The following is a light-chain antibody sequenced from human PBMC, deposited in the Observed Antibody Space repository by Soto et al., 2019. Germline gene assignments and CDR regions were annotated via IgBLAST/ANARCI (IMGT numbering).Light chain of an antibody. J-gene: IGLJ2*01. CDR1: SAYSSYA. Sequence: QLVLTQSPSASASLGASVKLTCTLNSAYSSYAIAWHQQQPQKGPRFLMKLNSDGSHTKGDGIPDRFSGSRSGAERYLTISSLQSEDEADYYCQTWGTGVVFGGGTQLTVL. V-gene: IGLV4-69*01. CDR2: LNSDGSH. CDR3: QTWGTGVV.